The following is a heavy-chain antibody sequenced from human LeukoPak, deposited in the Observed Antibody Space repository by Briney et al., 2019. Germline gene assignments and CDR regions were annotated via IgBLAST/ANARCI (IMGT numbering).Heavy chain of an antibody. CDR1: GFTFSSYS. V-gene: IGHV3-21*01. J-gene: IGHJ4*02. D-gene: IGHD1-1*01. CDR2: ISRSSTYI. Sequence: PGGSLRLSCAASGFTFSSYSMNWVRQAPGKGLEWVSSISRSSTYIYYADSVKGRFTISRDNAKNSLYLQMNSLRAEDTAVYYCAREQLEPEAYFDYWGQGTLVTVSS. CDR3: AREQLEPEAYFDY.